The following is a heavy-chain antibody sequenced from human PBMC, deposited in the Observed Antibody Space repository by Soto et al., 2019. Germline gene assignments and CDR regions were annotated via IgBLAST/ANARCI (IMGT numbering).Heavy chain of an antibody. Sequence: QVQLVQSGAEVKKPGSSVKVSCKASGGTFSSYAISWVRQAPGQGLEWMGGIIPIFGTANYAQKFQGRVTITADESTSTAYRELSSLRSEDTAVYYCARGVAATPLISGYFDYWGQGTLVTVSS. D-gene: IGHD2-15*01. CDR2: IIPIFGTA. CDR1: GGTFSSYA. J-gene: IGHJ4*02. CDR3: ARGVAATPLISGYFDY. V-gene: IGHV1-69*01.